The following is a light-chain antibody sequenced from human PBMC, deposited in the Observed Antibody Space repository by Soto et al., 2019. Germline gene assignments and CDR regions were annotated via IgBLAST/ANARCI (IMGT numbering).Light chain of an antibody. V-gene: IGKV1-12*01. Sequence: DIQMTQSPSTLSGSXXXXXTXTXRASQTISSWLAWYQQKPGKAPKLLIYAASSLQSGVPSRFSGSGSGTDFALTISSLQPEDFATYYCQQANSFPPLFGQGTRLEIK. CDR3: QQANSFPPL. J-gene: IGKJ5*01. CDR2: AAS. CDR1: QTISSW.